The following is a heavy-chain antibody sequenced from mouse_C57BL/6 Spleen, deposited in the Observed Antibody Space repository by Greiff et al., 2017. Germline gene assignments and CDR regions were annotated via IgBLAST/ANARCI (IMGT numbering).Heavy chain of an antibody. CDR1: GSTFSSYA. CDR3: ARDDWDGFAY. V-gene: IGHV5-4*01. Sequence: EVKLVESGGGLVKPGGSLKLSCAASGSTFSSYAMSWVRQTPEKRLEWVATISDGGSYTYYPDNVKGRFTISRDNAKNNLYLQMSHLKSEDTAMYYCARDDWDGFAYWGQGTLVTVSA. CDR2: ISDGGSYT. D-gene: IGHD4-1*01. J-gene: IGHJ3*01.